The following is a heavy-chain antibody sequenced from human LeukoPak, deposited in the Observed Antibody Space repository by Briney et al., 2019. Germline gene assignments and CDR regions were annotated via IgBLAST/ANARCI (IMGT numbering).Heavy chain of an antibody. CDR1: GFTFSSYG. CDR2: IRYDGSNK. CDR3: ANSLEELLTFDY. J-gene: IGHJ4*02. Sequence: GGSLRLSCAASGFTFSSYGMHWVRQAPGKGLEWVAFIRYDGSNKYYADSAKGRFTISRDNSKNTLYLQMNSLRAEDTAVYYCANSLEELLTFDYWGQGTLVTVSS. V-gene: IGHV3-30*02. D-gene: IGHD1-26*01.